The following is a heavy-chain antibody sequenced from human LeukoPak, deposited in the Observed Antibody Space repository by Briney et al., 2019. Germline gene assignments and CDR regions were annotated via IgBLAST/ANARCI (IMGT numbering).Heavy chain of an antibody. D-gene: IGHD1-14*01. J-gene: IGHJ6*03. CDR2: IYYSGST. Sequence: SETLSLTCTVSGGSISSYYWSWIRQPPGKGLEWIGYIYYSGSTNYNPSLKSRVTMSVDTSKNQFSLKLSSVTAADTAVYYCARASRRHYMDVWGKGTTVTVSS. CDR3: ARASRRHYMDV. CDR1: GGSISSYY. V-gene: IGHV4-59*12.